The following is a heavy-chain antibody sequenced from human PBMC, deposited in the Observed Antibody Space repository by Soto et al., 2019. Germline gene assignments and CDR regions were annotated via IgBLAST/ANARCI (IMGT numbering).Heavy chain of an antibody. CDR1: GNTFTSYD. CDR2: INPNSGNI. CDR3: ARGRASGSYYLLDY. J-gene: IGHJ4*02. D-gene: IGHD3-10*01. Sequence: GGSVKVCFKASGNTFTSYDINWVRQATGHGLEWMGWINPNSGNIGYAQKFQGRVTMTRDTAIRTAYMEVSRLRSDDTAVYYCARGRASGSYYLLDYWGQGTLVTVSS. V-gene: IGHV1-8*01.